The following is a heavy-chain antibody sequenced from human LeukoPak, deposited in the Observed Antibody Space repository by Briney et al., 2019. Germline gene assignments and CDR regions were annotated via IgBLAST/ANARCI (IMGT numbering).Heavy chain of an antibody. CDR1: GGSFSGYY. Sequence: SETLSLTCAVYGGSFSGYYWSWIRQPPGKGLEWIGEINHSGSTNYNPSLKSRVTISVDTSKNQFSLKLSSMTAADTAVYYCARGRCNWSYWGQGTLVTVSS. CDR3: ARGRCNWSY. CDR2: INHSGST. D-gene: IGHD1-20*01. V-gene: IGHV4-34*01. J-gene: IGHJ4*02.